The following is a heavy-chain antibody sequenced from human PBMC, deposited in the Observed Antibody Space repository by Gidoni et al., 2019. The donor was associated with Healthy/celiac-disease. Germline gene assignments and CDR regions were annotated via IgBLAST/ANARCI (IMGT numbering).Heavy chain of an antibody. D-gene: IGHD2-15*01. CDR2: IYWDDDK. J-gene: IGHJ3*02. V-gene: IGHV2-5*02. Sequence: QITLKESGPTLVKPTQTLTLTCTFSGFSPSTSGVGVGWIRQPPGKALEWLALIYWDDDKRYSPSLKSRLTITKDTSKNQVVLTMTNMDPVDTATYYCAHRSEYCSGGSCYSSWEAFDIWGQGTMVTVSS. CDR3: AHRSEYCSGGSCYSSWEAFDI. CDR1: GFSPSTSGVG.